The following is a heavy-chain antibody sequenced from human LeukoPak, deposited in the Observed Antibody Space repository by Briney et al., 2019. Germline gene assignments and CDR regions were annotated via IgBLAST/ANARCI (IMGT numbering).Heavy chain of an antibody. Sequence: PGGSLRLSCAASDFTFSNAWMSWVRQAPGKGLEWVGRIKSKADGETTDYAAPVKGRFTISRDDSKNTLYLQMNSLKTEDTAVYYCTTDSLDWGQLWFPVGYWGQGTLVTVSS. J-gene: IGHJ4*02. CDR1: DFTFSNAW. V-gene: IGHV3-15*01. CDR3: TTDSLDWGQLWFPVGY. D-gene: IGHD5-18*01. CDR2: IKSKADGETT.